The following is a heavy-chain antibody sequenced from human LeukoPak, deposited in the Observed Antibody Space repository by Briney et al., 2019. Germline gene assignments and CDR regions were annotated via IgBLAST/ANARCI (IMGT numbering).Heavy chain of an antibody. J-gene: IGHJ3*02. CDR1: GYTFTGYY. CDR3: ARVWRVVTRAFDI. Sequence: ASVKVSCKASGYTFTGYYIHWVRQAPGQGLEWMGWINPNSGGTSYAQKFQGRITLTRDTSISTAYMELTSLRSDDTAVYYCARVWRVVTRAFDIWGQGTMVTVSS. V-gene: IGHV1-2*02. D-gene: IGHD3-3*01. CDR2: INPNSGGT.